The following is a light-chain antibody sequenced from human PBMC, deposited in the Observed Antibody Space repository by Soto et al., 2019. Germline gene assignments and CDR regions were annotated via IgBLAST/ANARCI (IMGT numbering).Light chain of an antibody. J-gene: IGLJ2*01. V-gene: IGLV1-40*01. CDR2: GNS. Sequence: QSVLTQPPSVSGAPGQRVTISCTGNSSNIGARYDVHWYQQLPGTAPKLLIYGNSNRPSGVPDRFSGSKSGTSASLAITGLQAEDEADYYCQSYDSSLNAVVFGGRTKVTVL. CDR3: QSYDSSLNAVV. CDR1: SSNIGARYD.